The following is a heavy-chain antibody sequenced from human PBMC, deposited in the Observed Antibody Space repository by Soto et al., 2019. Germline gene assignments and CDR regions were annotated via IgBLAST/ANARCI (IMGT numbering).Heavy chain of an antibody. Sequence: QVQLQESGPRLVEASQTLSLTCTVSNASITSSGYYWSWVRQPPGKRLEWIGYIYHSGSTFYSPSLQSRLTMSVDTSNNHVSLTLRSVTAADTAVYHCARMSGTYYVPDYWGQGTLVTVSS. D-gene: IGHD1-26*01. CDR2: IYHSGST. CDR1: NASITSSGYY. J-gene: IGHJ4*02. V-gene: IGHV4-31*03. CDR3: ARMSGTYYVPDY.